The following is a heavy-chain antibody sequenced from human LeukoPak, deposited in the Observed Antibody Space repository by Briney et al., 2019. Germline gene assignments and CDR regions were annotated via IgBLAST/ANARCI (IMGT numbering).Heavy chain of an antibody. CDR2: TYYRSKWYN. CDR1: GDSVSSNSAA. V-gene: IGHV6-1*01. J-gene: IGHJ3*02. Sequence: SQTLSLTCAISGDSVSSNSAAWHWIRQSPSRGLEWLGRTYYRSKWYNDYAVSVKSRITINPDTSKNQFSLQLNSVTPEDTAVYYCARHDTVSSSWPRVGAFDIWGQGTMVTVSS. CDR3: ARHDTVSSSWPRVGAFDI. D-gene: IGHD6-13*01.